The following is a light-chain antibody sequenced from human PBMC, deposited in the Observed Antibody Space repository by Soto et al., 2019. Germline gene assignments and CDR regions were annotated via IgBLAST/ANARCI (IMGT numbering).Light chain of an antibody. Sequence: DIQMTQSPSTLSGSVGDRVTITCRASQTISSWLAWYQQKPGKAPKLLIYKASTLESGVPSRFSGSGSGTEFSLTISNLEPDDFATYHCQQYYTNSQASFGQGTKVDIK. V-gene: IGKV1-5*03. CDR3: QQYYTNSQAS. CDR2: KAS. J-gene: IGKJ1*01. CDR1: QTISSW.